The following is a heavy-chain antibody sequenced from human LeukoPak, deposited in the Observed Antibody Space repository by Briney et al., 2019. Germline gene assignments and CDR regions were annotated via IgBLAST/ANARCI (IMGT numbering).Heavy chain of an antibody. CDR3: ARHRIPAADDAFDI. V-gene: IGHV4-39*01. J-gene: IGHJ3*02. CDR2: IYYSGST. D-gene: IGHD6-13*01. Sequence: SETLSLTCTVSGGSISSSSYYWGWIRQPPGKGLEWVGSIYYSGSTYYNPSLKSRVTISVDTSKNQFSLKLSSVTAADTAVYYCARHRIPAADDAFDIWGQGTMVTVSS. CDR1: GGSISSSSYY.